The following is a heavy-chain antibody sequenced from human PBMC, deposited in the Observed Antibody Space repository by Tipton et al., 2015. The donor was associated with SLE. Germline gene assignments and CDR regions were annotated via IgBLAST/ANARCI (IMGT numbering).Heavy chain of an antibody. CDR1: GGSFSGYY. CDR2: INHSGST. Sequence: TLSLTCAVYGGSFSGYYWSWIRQPPGKGLEWIGEINHSGSTNYNPSLKSRVTISVDTSKNPFSLKLSSMTAADTAVYYCATGGYYFDYWGQGTLVTVSS. CDR3: ATGGYYFDY. V-gene: IGHV4-34*01. J-gene: IGHJ4*02. D-gene: IGHD3-10*01.